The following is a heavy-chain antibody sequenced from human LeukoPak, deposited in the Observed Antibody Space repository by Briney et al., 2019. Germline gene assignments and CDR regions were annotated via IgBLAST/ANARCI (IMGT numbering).Heavy chain of an antibody. CDR1: GGSISNYY. V-gene: IGHV4-59*05. J-gene: IGHJ4*02. CDR2: IYYSGTT. Sequence: PSETLSLTCTVSGGSISNYYWSWIRQPPGKGLEWIGSIYYSGTTYYNPSLKSRVTISVDTSKNQFSLKLRSVTAADTAVFYCARLGDYYVSGTYYFDSWGPGTLVTVSS. D-gene: IGHD3-10*01. CDR3: ARLGDYYVSGTYYFDS.